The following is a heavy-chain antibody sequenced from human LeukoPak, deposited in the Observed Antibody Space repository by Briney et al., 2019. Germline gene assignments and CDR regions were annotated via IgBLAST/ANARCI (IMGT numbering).Heavy chain of an antibody. CDR2: IYYSGST. V-gene: IGHV4-59*01. J-gene: IGHJ4*02. Sequence: SETLSLTCTVSGGSISSYSWSWIRQPPGKGLEWIGYIYYSGSTNYNPSPKSRVTISVDTSMNQFSLKLSSVTAADTAVYYCATMTRVTTGFDYWGQGTLVTVSS. D-gene: IGHD4-17*01. CDR3: ATMTRVTTGFDY. CDR1: GGSISSYS.